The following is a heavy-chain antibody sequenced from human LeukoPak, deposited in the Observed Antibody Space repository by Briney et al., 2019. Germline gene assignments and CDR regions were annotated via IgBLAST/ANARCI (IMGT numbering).Heavy chain of an antibody. D-gene: IGHD3-9*01. CDR1: GGTFSSYA. CDR2: IIPIFGTA. V-gene: IGHV1-69*06. CDR3: ARDILTGYDTDY. Sequence: ASVKVSCKASGGTFSSYAISWVRQAPGQGLEWMGGIIPIFGTANYAQKFQGRVTITADKSTSTAYMELSSLRSEDTAVYYCARDILTGYDTDYWGQGTLVTVSS. J-gene: IGHJ4*02.